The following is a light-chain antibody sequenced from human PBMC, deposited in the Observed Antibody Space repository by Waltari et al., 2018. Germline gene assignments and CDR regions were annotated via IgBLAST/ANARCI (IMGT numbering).Light chain of an antibody. CDR1: QTIGRS. Sequence: EPVVTQSPATLPVSPGERATLSCRTSQTIGRSLAWYQQKPGQAPRLVIYGASIRATGIPPRFSGSGSETEFALTISGLQSEDFAVYYCQQYNNWPPGTFGQGTKVEI. J-gene: IGKJ1*01. CDR2: GAS. V-gene: IGKV3-15*01. CDR3: QQYNNWPPGT.